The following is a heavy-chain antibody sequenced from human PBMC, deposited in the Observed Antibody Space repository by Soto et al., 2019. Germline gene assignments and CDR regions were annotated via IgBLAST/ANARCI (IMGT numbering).Heavy chain of an antibody. J-gene: IGHJ3*02. D-gene: IGHD2-2*01. Sequence: PSETLSLTCTVSGGSISSYYWNWIRQSPGKGLEWIGYISDSGSANYNPSLRGRVTISVDTSKNHFSLKLSSVTAADTAVYYCARHPSLGCRITTCNRSFDIWGQGTMVTVSS. CDR3: ARHPSLGCRITTCNRSFDI. CDR2: ISDSGSA. CDR1: GGSISSYY. V-gene: IGHV4-59*08.